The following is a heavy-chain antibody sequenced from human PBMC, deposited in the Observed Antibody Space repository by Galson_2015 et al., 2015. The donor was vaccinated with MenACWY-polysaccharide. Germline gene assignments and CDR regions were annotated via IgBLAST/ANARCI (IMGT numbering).Heavy chain of an antibody. Sequence: SETLSLTCAVSGGSISSTHWWRWVRQPPGKGLEWIGEIYHTGTTNYNPSLESRLTISVDKSQSQFSLKLSSVTAADTAVYYCARRYRYATSDYYPAFDMWGQGTMVTVSS. D-gene: IGHD2-2*01. CDR3: ARRYRYATSDYYPAFDM. V-gene: IGHV4-4*02. J-gene: IGHJ3*02. CDR2: IYHTGTT. CDR1: GGSISSTHW.